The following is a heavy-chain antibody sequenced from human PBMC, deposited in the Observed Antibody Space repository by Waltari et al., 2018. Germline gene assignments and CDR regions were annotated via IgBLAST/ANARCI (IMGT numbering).Heavy chain of an antibody. V-gene: IGHV4-31*03. CDR1: GGSISSGGYY. D-gene: IGHD6-13*01. Sequence: QVQLQESGPGLVKPSQTLSLTCTVSGGSISSGGYYWSWNRQHPGKGLEWIGYIYYSGSTYYNPSLKSRVTISVDTSKNQFSLKLSSVTAADTAVYYCARVLLGIAPGGEGTRFDYWGQGTLVTVSS. J-gene: IGHJ4*02. CDR2: IYYSGST. CDR3: ARVLLGIAPGGEGTRFDY.